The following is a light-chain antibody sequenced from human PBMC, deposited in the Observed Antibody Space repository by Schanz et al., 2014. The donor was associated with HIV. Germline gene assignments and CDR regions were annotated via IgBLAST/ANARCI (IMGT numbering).Light chain of an antibody. V-gene: IGKV1-39*01. CDR2: AAS. Sequence: DIQLTQSPSTLSASVGDTVTITCRASQDIRPRLAWYQQKPGRAPKLLISAASTLQSGFPSRFSGGGSGTDFTLTISSLQPEDFATYYCQQSYTTPRTFGQGTKVESK. CDR1: QDIRPR. J-gene: IGKJ1*01. CDR3: QQSYTTPRT.